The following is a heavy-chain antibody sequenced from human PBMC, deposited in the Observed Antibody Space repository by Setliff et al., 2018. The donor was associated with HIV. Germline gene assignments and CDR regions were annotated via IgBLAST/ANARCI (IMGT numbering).Heavy chain of an antibody. CDR2: IYHSGIT. D-gene: IGHD3-10*01. V-gene: IGHV4-38-2*02. CDR3: ARTLSTMVKTDGYYDYYYMDV. J-gene: IGHJ6*03. Sequence: PSETLSLTCTVSGYSISSGYYWGWIRQPPGKGLEWIGSIYHSGITYYNSSLKSRVTISVDTSKNQFSLNLTSVTAADTAVYYCARTLSTMVKTDGYYDYYYMDVWGKGTTVTVSS. CDR1: GYSISSGYY.